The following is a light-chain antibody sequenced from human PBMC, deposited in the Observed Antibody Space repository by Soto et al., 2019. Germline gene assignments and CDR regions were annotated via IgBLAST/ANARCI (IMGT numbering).Light chain of an antibody. CDR1: QTITGTY. Sequence: EVVLTQFPGTLSFSPGERATLSCRASQTITGTYLAWYQQKPGQAPRHLIHVASTRATGIPDRFSGGGTGTEFNLHISRVAPEDFAMYYCHQYGRSKRWTFGQGTKVEVK. J-gene: IGKJ1*01. V-gene: IGKV3-20*01. CDR3: HQYGRSKRWT. CDR2: VAS.